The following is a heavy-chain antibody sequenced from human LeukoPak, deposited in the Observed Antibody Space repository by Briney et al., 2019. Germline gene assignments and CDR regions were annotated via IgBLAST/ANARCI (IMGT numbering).Heavy chain of an antibody. CDR3: ATDSPNSGSYLDFDY. CDR1: GCTLTELS. Sequence: ASVKVSCKVSGCTLTELSMHWVRQAPGKGLEWMGGFDPEDGETIYAQKFQGRVTMTEDTSTDTAYMELSSLRSEDTAVYYCATDSPNSGSYLDFDYWGQGTLVTVSS. V-gene: IGHV1-24*01. D-gene: IGHD1-26*01. J-gene: IGHJ4*02. CDR2: FDPEDGET.